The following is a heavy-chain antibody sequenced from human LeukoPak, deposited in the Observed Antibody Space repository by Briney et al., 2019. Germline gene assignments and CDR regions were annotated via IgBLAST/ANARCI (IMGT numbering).Heavy chain of an antibody. D-gene: IGHD1-14*01. CDR3: ARDLESNQPDY. J-gene: IGHJ4*02. CDR2: IIPILGIA. Sequence: VASVKVSCKASGGTFSSYAISWVRQAPGQGLEWMGRIIPILGIANYAQKFQGRVTITADKSTSTAYMELSSLRSEDTAVYYCARDLESNQPDYWGQGTLVTVSS. CDR1: GGTFSSYA. V-gene: IGHV1-69*04.